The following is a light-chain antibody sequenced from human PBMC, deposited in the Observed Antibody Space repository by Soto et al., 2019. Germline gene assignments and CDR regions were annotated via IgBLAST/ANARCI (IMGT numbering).Light chain of an antibody. CDR1: SSDVGGYNY. J-gene: IGLJ2*01. CDR2: DVN. V-gene: IGLV2-14*03. CDR3: SSFASSSTLVI. Sequence: QSALIQPASVSGSPGQSITISCTGTSSDVGGYNYVSWYQQLPGKAPKLIIYDVNDRPSGVPRRFSGSKSGNTASLTISGLQADDEADYYCSSFASSSTLVILGGGTKLTVL.